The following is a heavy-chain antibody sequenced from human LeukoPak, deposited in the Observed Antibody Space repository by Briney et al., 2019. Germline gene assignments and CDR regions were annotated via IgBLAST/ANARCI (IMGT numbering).Heavy chain of an antibody. Sequence: GGSLRLSCAASGFTFSSYGMYWVRQAPGKGLEWVAVIWYDGSNKYYADSVKGRFTISRDDSKNTLYLQMNSLRAEDTAVYYCARVGSTSSSSVDYWGQGTLVTVSS. CDR2: IWYDGSNK. CDR3: ARVGSTSSSSVDY. V-gene: IGHV3-33*07. J-gene: IGHJ4*02. D-gene: IGHD6-6*01. CDR1: GFTFSSYG.